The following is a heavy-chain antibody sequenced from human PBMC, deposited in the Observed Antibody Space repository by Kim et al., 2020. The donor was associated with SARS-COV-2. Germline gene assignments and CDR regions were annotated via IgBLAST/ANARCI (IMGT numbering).Heavy chain of an antibody. J-gene: IGHJ6*02. CDR3: ARALGPPRFDCLPWCDELYYGMDV. CDR2: IYHSGST. CDR1: GGSISSSNW. Sequence: SETLSLTCAVSGGSISSSNWWSWVRQPPGKGLEWIGEIYHSGSTNYNPSLKSRVTISVDKSKNQFSLKLSSVTAADTAVYYCARALGPPRFDCLPWCDELYYGMDVWGQGTTVTVSS. V-gene: IGHV4-4*02. D-gene: IGHD3-9*01.